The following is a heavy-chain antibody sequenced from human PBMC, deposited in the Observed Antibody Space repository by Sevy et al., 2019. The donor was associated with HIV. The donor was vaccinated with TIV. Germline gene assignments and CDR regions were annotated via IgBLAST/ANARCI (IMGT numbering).Heavy chain of an antibody. D-gene: IGHD4-17*01. Sequence: SETLSLTCTVSGGSISSSSYYWGWIRQPPGKGLEWIGSFYYSGSTYYNPSLKSRVTISVDTSKNQFSLKLSSVTAADTAVYYCARVPAPLSTVTTVFYFDYWGQGTLVTVSS. J-gene: IGHJ4*02. CDR2: FYYSGST. V-gene: IGHV4-39*01. CDR3: ARVPAPLSTVTTVFYFDY. CDR1: GGSISSSSYY.